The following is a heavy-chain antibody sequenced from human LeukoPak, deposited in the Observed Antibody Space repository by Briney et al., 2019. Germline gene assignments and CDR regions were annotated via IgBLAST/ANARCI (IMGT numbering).Heavy chain of an antibody. CDR3: ARDRRGHY. CDR2: ISSSGSTL. V-gene: IGHV3-48*03. D-gene: IGHD3-10*01. J-gene: IGHJ4*02. Sequence: GGSLRLSCAASGFTFSSYEMNWVRQAPGKGLEWVSYISSSGSTLYYADPVKGRFTISRDNAKNSLYLQVNSLRAEDTAVYYCARDRRGHYWGQGTLVTVSS. CDR1: GFTFSSYE.